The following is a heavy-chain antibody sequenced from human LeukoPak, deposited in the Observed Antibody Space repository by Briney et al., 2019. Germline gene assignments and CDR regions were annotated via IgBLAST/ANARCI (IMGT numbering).Heavy chain of an antibody. D-gene: IGHD2-8*02. CDR1: GGSVSGHF. Sequence: PSETLSLTCAVSGGSVSGHFWSWIRQPPGKGLEWIGFIHSTGSTNYNPSLRSRVTMSIDTSKNQFYLKLTSVIAADTALFYCARYHCTGGICDGFDVWGQGTMVTVAS. CDR3: ARYHCTGGICDGFDV. V-gene: IGHV4-4*09. J-gene: IGHJ3*01. CDR2: IHSTGST.